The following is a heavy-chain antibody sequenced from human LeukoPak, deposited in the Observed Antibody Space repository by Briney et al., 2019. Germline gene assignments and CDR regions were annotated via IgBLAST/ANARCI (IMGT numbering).Heavy chain of an antibody. CDR2: IKSKIDGGTT. CDR3: TTVRGFCSGRSCLGY. CDR1: GFTFSHAW. D-gene: IGHD2-15*01. J-gene: IGHJ4*02. V-gene: IGHV3-15*01. Sequence: GGSLRLSCAVSGFTFSHAWMSWVRQAPGKGLEWVGRIKSKIDGGTTDYGAPVKGRFTISRDDSKNTLYLQMNSLKSEDTAVYYCTTVRGFCSGRSCLGYWGQGTLVTVSS.